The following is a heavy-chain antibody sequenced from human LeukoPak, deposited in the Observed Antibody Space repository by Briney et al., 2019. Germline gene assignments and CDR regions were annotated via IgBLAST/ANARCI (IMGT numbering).Heavy chain of an antibody. CDR1: GYTFSSYG. V-gene: IGHV1-18*01. Sequence: ASVKVSCKASGYTFSSYGISWVRQAAGQGLEWMGWISVYSGNTNYAQRLQGRVTMTTDTSTSTAYMELRSLRSDDTAVYYCARDANGVLGDYWGQGTLVTLSS. D-gene: IGHD2-8*01. CDR3: ARDANGVLGDY. CDR2: ISVYSGNT. J-gene: IGHJ4*02.